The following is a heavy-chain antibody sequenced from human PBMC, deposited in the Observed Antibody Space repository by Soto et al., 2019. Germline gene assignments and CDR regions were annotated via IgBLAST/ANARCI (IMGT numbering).Heavy chain of an antibody. J-gene: IGHJ6*03. CDR1: GDRFTDYY. Sequence: QVQLVQSGAEVKEPGASVTVSCRASGDRFTDYYMHWVRQAPGQGLEWMGWINPNSGVTKYAQKFRGWGTMTRDTSIRTVYMQLSRLGFDDTAIYYCARESGGATATLDYYYFYMDVWGTGTTVTVSS. CDR2: INPNSGVT. CDR3: ARESGGATATLDYYYFYMDV. V-gene: IGHV1-2*04. D-gene: IGHD5-12*01.